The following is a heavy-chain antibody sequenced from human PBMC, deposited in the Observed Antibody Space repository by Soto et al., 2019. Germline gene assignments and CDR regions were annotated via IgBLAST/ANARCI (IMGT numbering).Heavy chain of an antibody. CDR3: AKDGRGYSYGLIDY. CDR1: GFTFSSYG. CDR2: ISYDGSNK. Sequence: QVQLVESGGGVVQPGRSLRLSCAASGFTFSSYGMHWVRQAPGKGLEWVAVISYDGSNKYYADSVKGRFTISRDNSKNTLYLQMYSLRAEDTAVYYCAKDGRGYSYGLIDYWGQGTLVTVSS. D-gene: IGHD5-18*01. V-gene: IGHV3-30*18. J-gene: IGHJ4*02.